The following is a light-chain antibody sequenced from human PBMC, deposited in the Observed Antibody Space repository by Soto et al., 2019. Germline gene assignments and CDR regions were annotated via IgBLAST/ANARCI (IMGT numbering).Light chain of an antibody. CDR2: GAS. CDR3: QQYGSSPRT. CDR1: QSLSSSY. V-gene: IGKV3-20*01. Sequence: EIVLTQSPGTLSLSPGERVTLSCRASQSLSSSYLAWYQQKPGQAPRLLIYGASSRATGIPDRFSGSGSGTGFTLSISRLEPEDFAVYYCQQYGSSPRTFGQGSEVEIK. J-gene: IGKJ1*01.